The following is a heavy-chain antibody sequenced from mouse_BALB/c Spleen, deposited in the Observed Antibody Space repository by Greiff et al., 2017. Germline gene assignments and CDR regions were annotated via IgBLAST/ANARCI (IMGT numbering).Heavy chain of an antibody. CDR2: IRSKSNNYAT. J-gene: IGHJ4*01. D-gene: IGHD1-2*01. CDR1: GFTFNTYA. CDR3: VRLSLLRLRNYAMDY. V-gene: IGHV10-1*02. Sequence: EVQVVESGGGLVQPKGSLKLSCAASGFTFNTYAMNWVRQAPGKGLEWVARIRSKSNNYATYYADSVKDRFTISRDDSQSMLYLQMNNLKTEDTAMYYCVRLSLLRLRNYAMDYWGQGTSVTVSS.